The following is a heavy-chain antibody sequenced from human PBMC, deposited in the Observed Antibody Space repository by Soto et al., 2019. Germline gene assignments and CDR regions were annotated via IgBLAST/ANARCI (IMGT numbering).Heavy chain of an antibody. V-gene: IGHV4-59*01. D-gene: IGHD1-26*01. J-gene: IGHJ4*02. CDR2: IYYSGVT. CDR3: AALGRYVNYIEN. CDR1: GDSISDFY. Sequence: SETLSLTCNVSGDSISDFYCSWIRQSPGKGLEFIGYIYYSGVTYYNPSLQSRVTFSMDTSKSQFSLQLKSVTAADTAIYYCAALGRYVNYIENWGPGTLLTVST.